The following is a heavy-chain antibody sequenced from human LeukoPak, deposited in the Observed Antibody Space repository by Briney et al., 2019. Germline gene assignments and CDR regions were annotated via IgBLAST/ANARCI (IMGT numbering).Heavy chain of an antibody. V-gene: IGHV3-53*01. Sequence: GGSLRLSCAASGFTVSSNYMSWVRQAPGKELEWVSVIYSGGSTYYADSVKGRFTISRDNSKNTLYLQMNSLRAEDTAVYYCARERGNALYNWFDPWGQGTLVTVSS. CDR3: ARERGNALYNWFDP. CDR2: IYSGGST. D-gene: IGHD4-23*01. J-gene: IGHJ5*02. CDR1: GFTVSSNY.